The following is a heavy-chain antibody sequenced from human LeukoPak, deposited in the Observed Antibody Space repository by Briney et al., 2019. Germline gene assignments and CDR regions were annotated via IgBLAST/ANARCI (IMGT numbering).Heavy chain of an antibody. D-gene: IGHD1-26*01. CDR3: AKSGGYGLIDY. J-gene: IGHJ4*02. V-gene: IGHV4-38-2*02. CDR2: IYHSGST. Sequence: SETLSLTCTVSGYSISSGYYWGWIRQPPGKGLEWIGSIYHSGSTYYNPSLKSRVTTSLDTSKNQFSLRLNSVTAADTAMYYCAKSGGYGLIDYWGQGTLVTVSS. CDR1: GYSISSGYY.